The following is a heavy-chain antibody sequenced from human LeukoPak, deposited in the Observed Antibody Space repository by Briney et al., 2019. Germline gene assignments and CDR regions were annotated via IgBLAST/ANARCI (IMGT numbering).Heavy chain of an antibody. J-gene: IGHJ4*02. Sequence: SETLSLTCTVSGGSISSYYWSWIRQPPGKGLEWIGYIYTSGSTNYNPSLKSRVTISVDTSKNQFSLKLSSVTAADTAVYYCARAGVGSSWRYYFDYWGQGTLVTVSS. V-gene: IGHV4-4*09. CDR2: IYTSGST. D-gene: IGHD6-13*01. CDR3: ARAGVGSSWRYYFDY. CDR1: GGSISSYY.